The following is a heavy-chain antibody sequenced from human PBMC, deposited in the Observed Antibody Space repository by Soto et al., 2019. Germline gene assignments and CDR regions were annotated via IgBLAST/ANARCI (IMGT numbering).Heavy chain of an antibody. CDR2: IYYSGST. V-gene: IGHV4-30-4*01. CDR1: GGSISSGDYY. Sequence: SETLSLTCTVSGGSISSGDYYWSWIRQPPGKGLEWIGYIYYSGSTYYNPSLKSRVTISVDTSKNQFSLKLSSVTAADTAVYYCARAVDLITMRFFDYWGQGTLVTVS. J-gene: IGHJ4*02. D-gene: IGHD3-10*01. CDR3: ARAVDLITMRFFDY.